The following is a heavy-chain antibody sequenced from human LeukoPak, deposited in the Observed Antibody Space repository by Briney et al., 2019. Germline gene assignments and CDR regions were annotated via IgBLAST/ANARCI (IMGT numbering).Heavy chain of an antibody. D-gene: IGHD3-22*01. V-gene: IGHV4-59*01. Sequence: SETLSLTCTVSGGSISSYYWSWIRQPPGKGLEWIGYLYYSGSTNYTPSLKSRVTISVDTSKNQFSLKLSSVTAADTAVYYCARGRRDYYDSSGYYYELDDYWGQGTLVTVSS. J-gene: IGHJ4*02. CDR3: ARGRRDYYDSSGYYYELDDY. CDR2: LYYSGST. CDR1: GGSISSYY.